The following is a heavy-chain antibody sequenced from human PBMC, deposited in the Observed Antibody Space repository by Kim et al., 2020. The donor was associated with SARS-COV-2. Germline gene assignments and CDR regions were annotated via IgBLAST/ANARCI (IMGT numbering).Heavy chain of an antibody. CDR2: ISGTGTDL. CDR3: ARDLWVTSAMDA. CDR1: GFDFSNNA. J-gene: IGHJ6*02. Sequence: GGSLRLSCVVSGFDFSNNAMGWVRQAPGKGLEWVSSISGTGTDLYYADSVRGRFTISRDIGKSTVYLQMNSLRAEDTALYYCARDLWVTSAMDAWDHGT. V-gene: IGHV3-23*01. D-gene: IGHD2-2*01.